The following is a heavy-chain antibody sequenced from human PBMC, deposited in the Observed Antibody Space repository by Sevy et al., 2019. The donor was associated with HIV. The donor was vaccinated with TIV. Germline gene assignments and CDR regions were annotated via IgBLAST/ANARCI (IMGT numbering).Heavy chain of an antibody. CDR1: GYSFTSYW. V-gene: IGHV5-51*01. D-gene: IGHD4-17*01. CDR3: ARRSPMTTVIDY. J-gene: IGHJ4*02. CDR2: IYPADSDT. Sequence: GESLKISCKGSGYSFTSYWIGWVRQMPGKGLEWMGNIYPADSDTRYSPSFQGQVTISADKSISTAYLLWSSLKASDTAMYYCARRSPMTTVIDYWGQGTLVTVSS.